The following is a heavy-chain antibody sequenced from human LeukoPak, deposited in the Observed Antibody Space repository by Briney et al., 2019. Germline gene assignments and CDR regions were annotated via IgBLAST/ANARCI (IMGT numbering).Heavy chain of an antibody. V-gene: IGHV3-23*01. CDR2: ISGSGGST. CDR1: GFTFSSYA. J-gene: IGHJ5*02. D-gene: IGHD6-19*01. CDR3: AKDLGSGWSGWFDP. Sequence: PGGSLRLSCAASGFTFSSYAMSWVRQAPGKGLGWVSAISGSGGSTYYADSVKGRFTISRDNSKNTLYLQMNSLRAEDTAAYYCAKDLGSGWSGWFDPWGQGTLVTVSS.